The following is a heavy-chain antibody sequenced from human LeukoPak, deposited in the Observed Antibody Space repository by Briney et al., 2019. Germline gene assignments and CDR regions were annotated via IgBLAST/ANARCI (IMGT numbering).Heavy chain of an antibody. J-gene: IGHJ4*02. V-gene: IGHV3-30*02. Sequence: PGGSLKPSCAASGRTFSNCDMHWLRQAPGKGLDWVAFIKYDGTNKYYADSVKGRFTISRDNSKNTLYLQMNSLGHEDTAVYYCARGGHYNSGSYWHFDYWGQGSLVTV. D-gene: IGHD3-10*01. CDR3: ARGGHYNSGSYWHFDY. CDR1: GRTFSNCD. CDR2: IKYDGTNK.